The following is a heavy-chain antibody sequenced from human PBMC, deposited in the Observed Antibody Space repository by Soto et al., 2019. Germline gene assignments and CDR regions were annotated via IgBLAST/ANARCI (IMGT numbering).Heavy chain of an antibody. Sequence: GGSLRLSCAASGFTFSSYAMSWVRQAPGKGLEWVSAISGSGGSTYYADSVKGRFTISRDNSKNTLYLQMNSLSAEDTAGYYCAKYPNYVVWSGLHGIHVWGPGTTVTVS. V-gene: IGHV3-23*01. CDR2: ISGSGGST. D-gene: IGHD3-3*01. J-gene: IGHJ6*02. CDR1: GFTFSSYA. CDR3: AKYPNYVVWSGLHGIHV.